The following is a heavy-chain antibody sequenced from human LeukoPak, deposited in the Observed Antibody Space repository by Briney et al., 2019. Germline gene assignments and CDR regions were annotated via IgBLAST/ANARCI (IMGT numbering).Heavy chain of an antibody. V-gene: IGHV3-48*03. CDR3: ARPARTDYADY. Sequence: PGGSLRLSCAASGFTFSSYEMNWVRQAPGKGLEWVSYISSSGRTMYYADSVKGRFTISRDNAKNSLYLQMNSLRAEDTAVYYCARPARTDYADYWGQGTLVTVSS. J-gene: IGHJ4*02. CDR1: GFTFSSYE. D-gene: IGHD1-14*01. CDR2: ISSSGRTM.